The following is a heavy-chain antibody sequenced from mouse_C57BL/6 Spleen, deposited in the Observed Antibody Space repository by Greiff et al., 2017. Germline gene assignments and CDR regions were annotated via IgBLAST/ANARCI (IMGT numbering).Heavy chain of an antibody. CDR2: ISYDGSN. Sequence: EVQLQQSGPGLVKPSQSLSLTCSVTGYSITSGYYWNWIRQFPGNKLEWMGYISYDGSNNYNPSLKNRISITRDTSKNQFFLKLNSVTTEDTATYYCARDWAMDYWGQGTSVTVSS. CDR1: GYSITSGYY. J-gene: IGHJ4*01. V-gene: IGHV3-6*01. CDR3: ARDWAMDY.